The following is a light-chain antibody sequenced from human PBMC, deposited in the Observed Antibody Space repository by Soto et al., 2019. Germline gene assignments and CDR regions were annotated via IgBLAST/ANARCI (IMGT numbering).Light chain of an antibody. CDR3: SSYTSSSTSLYV. Sequence: QSVLAQPASVSGSPGQSITISCTGTSSDVGGYNYVSWYQQHPGKALKLMIYDVSNRPSGVSNRFSGSKSGNTASLTISGLQAEDEADYYCSSYTSSSTSLYVFGTGTKVTVL. V-gene: IGLV2-14*01. J-gene: IGLJ1*01. CDR2: DVS. CDR1: SSDVGGYNY.